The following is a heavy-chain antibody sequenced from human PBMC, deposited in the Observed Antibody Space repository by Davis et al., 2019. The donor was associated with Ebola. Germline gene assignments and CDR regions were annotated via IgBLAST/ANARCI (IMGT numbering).Heavy chain of an antibody. D-gene: IGHD2-2*01. V-gene: IGHV4-31*03. CDR3: ARGPRYCSSTSCPRENWFDP. CDR1: GGSISSGGYY. J-gene: IGHJ5*02. CDR2: IYYSGST. Sequence: PSETLSLTCTVSGGSISSGGYYWSWIRQHPGKGLEWIGYIYYSGSTYYNPSLKSRVTISVDTSKNQFSLKLSSVTAADTAVYYCARGPRYCSSTSCPRENWFDPWGQGTLVTVSS.